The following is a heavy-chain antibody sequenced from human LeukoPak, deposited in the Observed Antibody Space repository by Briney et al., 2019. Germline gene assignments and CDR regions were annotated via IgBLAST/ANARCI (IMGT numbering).Heavy chain of an antibody. CDR2: MRSDGSDK. CDR1: GFIFSNYG. D-gene: IGHD3-22*01. J-gene: IGHJ4*02. CDR3: AKHDSSSYY. V-gene: IGHV3-30*02. Sequence: GGSLRLSCAASGFIFSNYGMHWVRQAPGKGLEWVAFMRSDGSDKYYADSVKGRLTISRDNSKNTLYLQMNSLRAEDTALYYCAKHDSSSYYWGQGTLVTVSS.